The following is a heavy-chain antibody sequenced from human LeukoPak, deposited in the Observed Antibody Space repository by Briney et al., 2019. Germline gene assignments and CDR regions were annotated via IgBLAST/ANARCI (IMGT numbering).Heavy chain of an antibody. Sequence: GGSLRLSCAASGFAFSTYYMNWVRQTPGKGLEWVANIKPDGSEIKYVDSVKGRFTISRDNAENLLYLQMNSLRAEDTAVYYCARDQRGADSPYNLFDPWGQGTLVTVSS. V-gene: IGHV3-7*01. CDR2: IKPDGSEI. J-gene: IGHJ5*02. CDR1: GFAFSTYY. CDR3: ARDQRGADSPYNLFDP. D-gene: IGHD6-25*01.